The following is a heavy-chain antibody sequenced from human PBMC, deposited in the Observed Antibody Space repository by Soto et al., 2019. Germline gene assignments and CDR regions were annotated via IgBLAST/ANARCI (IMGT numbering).Heavy chain of an antibody. CDR2: IFHSGTT. V-gene: IGHV4-61*01. J-gene: IGHJ4*02. D-gene: IGHD1-20*01. Sequence: QVQLQESGPGLVKPPETLSLTCTVSGASISSGSYYWSWIRQPPGNGLEWVGNIFHSGTTNYNPSLKSRLFMSVDAPINQFPLRLSSVTDADTAFYFCARVQITGPVDSWGQGNLVSVSS. CDR1: GASISSGSYY. CDR3: ARVQITGPVDS.